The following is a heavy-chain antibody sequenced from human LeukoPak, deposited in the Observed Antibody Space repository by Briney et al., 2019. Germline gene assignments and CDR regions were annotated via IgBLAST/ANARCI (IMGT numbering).Heavy chain of an antibody. J-gene: IGHJ4*02. CDR3: AKSRFRVVIMPRGDFDY. CDR1: GFTFSSYA. CDR2: ISGGGVST. D-gene: IGHD3-3*01. Sequence: PGGSLRLSCAASGFTFSSYAMSWFPQAPGKGLDWFSSISGGGVSTYYADSVKGRFTISRDNSKTTLYLRINSLRAQDPALYYRAKSRFRVVIMPRGDFDYWGQGTLVTVSS. V-gene: IGHV3-23*01.